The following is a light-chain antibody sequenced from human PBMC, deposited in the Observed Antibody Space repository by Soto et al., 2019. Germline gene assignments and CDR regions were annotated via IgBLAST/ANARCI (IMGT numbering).Light chain of an antibody. Sequence: DIVMTQSPSTLSVSPGERATLSCSASQSVSRNIAWYQQKPGQAPRLLISDASTRAAGIPARFSGSGSGTEFTLTISSLQSEDFAVYYCQHYNNWPPEITFGQGTRLEIK. J-gene: IGKJ5*01. V-gene: IGKV3-15*01. CDR1: QSVSRN. CDR2: DAS. CDR3: QHYNNWPPEIT.